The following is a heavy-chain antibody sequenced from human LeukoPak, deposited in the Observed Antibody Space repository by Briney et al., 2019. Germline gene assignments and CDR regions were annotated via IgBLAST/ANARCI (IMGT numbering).Heavy chain of an antibody. V-gene: IGHV1-2*02. CDR3: ARAEYDFWSGYYPGVDYYYMDV. J-gene: IGHJ6*03. CDR1: GYTFTGYY. Sequence: GASVKVSCKASGYTFTGYYMHWVRQAPGQGLEWMGWINPNSGGTNYAQKFQGRVTMTRDTSISTAYMELSRLRSDDTAVYYCARAEYDFWSGYYPGVDYYYMDVWGKGTTVTVSS. CDR2: INPNSGGT. D-gene: IGHD3-3*01.